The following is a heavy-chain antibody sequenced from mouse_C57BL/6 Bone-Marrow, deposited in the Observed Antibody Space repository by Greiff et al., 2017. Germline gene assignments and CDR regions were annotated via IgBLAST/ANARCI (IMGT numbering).Heavy chain of an antibody. CDR3: TGPNWASWFAY. CDR1: GFTFSNYW. Sequence: EVKLVESGGGLVQPGGSMKLSCVASGFTFSNYWMNWVRQSPEKGLEWVAQIRLKSDNYATHYAESVKGRFTISRDDSKSSVYLQMNNLRAEDTGIYYCTGPNWASWFAYWGQGTLVTVSA. CDR2: IRLKSDNYAT. J-gene: IGHJ3*01. D-gene: IGHD4-1*01. V-gene: IGHV6-3*01.